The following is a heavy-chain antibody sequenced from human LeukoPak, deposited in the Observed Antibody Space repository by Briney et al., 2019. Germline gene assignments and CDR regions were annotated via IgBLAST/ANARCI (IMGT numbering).Heavy chain of an antibody. D-gene: IGHD2-2*01. V-gene: IGHV1-18*01. Sequence: ASVKVSCKASGYTFNSYGISWVRQAPGQGLEWMGWISAYNGKTNYAQKVQGRVTMTTDTSTSTAYMELRSLRSDDTAVYYCARGGEDIVVVPAAWEGGDWFDPWGQGTLVTVSS. CDR1: GYTFNSYG. J-gene: IGHJ5*02. CDR3: ARGGEDIVVVPAAWEGGDWFDP. CDR2: ISAYNGKT.